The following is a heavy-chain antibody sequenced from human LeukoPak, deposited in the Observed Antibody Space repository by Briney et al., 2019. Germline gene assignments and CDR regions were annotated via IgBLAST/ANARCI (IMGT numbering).Heavy chain of an antibody. CDR3: ARVPYYYDSSGYYGYY. V-gene: IGHV3-21*01. CDR2: ISSTGGTT. J-gene: IGHJ4*02. CDR1: GLTFSNYG. D-gene: IGHD3-22*01. Sequence: GGSLRLSCVASGLTFSNYGISWVRKAPGKGLEWVSAISSTGGTTYYADSVKGRFTISRDNAKNSLYLQMNSLRAEDTAVYYCARVPYYYDSSGYYGYYWGQGTLVTVSS.